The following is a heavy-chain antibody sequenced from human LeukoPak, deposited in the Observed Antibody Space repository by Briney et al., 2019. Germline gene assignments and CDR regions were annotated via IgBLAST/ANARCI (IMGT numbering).Heavy chain of an antibody. D-gene: IGHD6-19*01. J-gene: IGHJ3*02. CDR3: AREGSGSQNDAFDI. CDR1: GFTFSDYY. V-gene: IGHV3-11*04. CDR2: ISSSGSTI. Sequence: GGSLRLSCAASGFTFSDYYMSWLRQAPGKGLEWVSYISSSGSTIYYADSVKGRFTISRDNAKNSLYLQMNSLRAEDTAVYYCAREGSGSQNDAFDIWGQGTMVTVSS.